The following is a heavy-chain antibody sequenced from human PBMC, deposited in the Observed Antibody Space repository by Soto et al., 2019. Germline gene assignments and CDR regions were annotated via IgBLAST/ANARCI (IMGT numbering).Heavy chain of an antibody. V-gene: IGHV3-30-3*01. CDR3: AVGGGDLSLTPFDY. D-gene: IGHD3-16*02. Sequence: QVRLVESGGGVVQPGRSLRLSCVASGFNFKAYGIHWVRQAPGKGQEWVAVISTDGGKQHLADSVKGRFTISRDNLKNTLYLQMTNVRPKDTAVYFCAVGGGDLSLTPFDYWGPGSLVTVSS. CDR1: GFNFKAYG. J-gene: IGHJ4*02. CDR2: ISTDGGKQ.